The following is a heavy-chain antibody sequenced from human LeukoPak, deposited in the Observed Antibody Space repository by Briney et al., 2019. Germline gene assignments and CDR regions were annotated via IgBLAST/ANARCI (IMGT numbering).Heavy chain of an antibody. CDR3: ARLNDVWFGELSGYYFDY. Sequence: ASVKVSCKASGYTFTSYAMHWVRQAPGQRLEWMGWINAGNGNTKYSQKFQGRVTITRDTSASTAYMELSSLRSEDTAVYYCARLNDVWFGELSGYYFDYWGQGTLVTVSS. CDR1: GYTFTSYA. V-gene: IGHV1-3*01. J-gene: IGHJ4*02. CDR2: INAGNGNT. D-gene: IGHD3-10*01.